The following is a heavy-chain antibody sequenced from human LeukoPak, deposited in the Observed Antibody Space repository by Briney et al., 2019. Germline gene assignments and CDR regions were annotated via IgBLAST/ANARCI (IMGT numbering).Heavy chain of an antibody. D-gene: IGHD3-22*01. CDR2: IYYSGST. J-gene: IGHJ4*02. Sequence: SETLSLTCTVSGGSISSSSYYWGWIRQPPGKGLEWIGSIYYSGSTYYNPSLKSRVTISVDTSKNQFSLKLSSVTAADTAVYYCARDPTSHYYDSSGYFMGPGIDYWGQGTLVTVSS. CDR3: ARDPTSHYYDSSGYFMGPGIDY. V-gene: IGHV4-39*07. CDR1: GGSISSSSYY.